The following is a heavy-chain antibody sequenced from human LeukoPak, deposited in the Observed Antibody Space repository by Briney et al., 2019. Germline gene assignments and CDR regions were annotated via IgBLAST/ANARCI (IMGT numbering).Heavy chain of an antibody. CDR3: ARYCSSTSCGAFDI. D-gene: IGHD2-2*01. Sequence: GASVKVSCTASGYTFTSYAMNWLRQAPGQGLEWMGWINTNTGNPTYAQGFTGRFVFSLDTSVSTAYLQISSLKAEDTAVYYCARYCSSTSCGAFDIWGQGTMVTVSS. CDR2: INTNTGNP. CDR1: GYTFTSYA. J-gene: IGHJ3*02. V-gene: IGHV7-4-1*02.